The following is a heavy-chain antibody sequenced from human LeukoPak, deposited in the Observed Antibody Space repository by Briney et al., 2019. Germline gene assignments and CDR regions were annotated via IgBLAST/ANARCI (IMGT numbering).Heavy chain of an antibody. J-gene: IGHJ4*02. D-gene: IGHD2-15*01. CDR1: GFTLNSSW. V-gene: IGHV3-7*01. Sequence: GSLRLSCSASGFTLNSSWMDWVRPASGEGLEGVANIKQDESEKYYVDSVKGRFTISRDNAKNSLYLQMNILRAEDTAVYYCARDSTYATRFDYWGQGTLVTVSS. CDR3: ARDSTYATRFDY. CDR2: IKQDESEK.